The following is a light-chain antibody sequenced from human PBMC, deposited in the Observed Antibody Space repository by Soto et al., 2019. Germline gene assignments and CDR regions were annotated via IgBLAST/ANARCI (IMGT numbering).Light chain of an antibody. J-gene: IGLJ1*01. CDR2: GVN. V-gene: IGLV2-8*01. Sequence: QPVLTQPPSASGSPGQSVTISCTGTSSDVGGYNYVSWYQQHPGKVPKLMVYGVNKRPSGVPDRFSGSKSGNTASLTVAGLQAEDEADYYCTSYAGGNNVFGTGTKVTVL. CDR3: TSYAGGNNV. CDR1: SSDVGGYNY.